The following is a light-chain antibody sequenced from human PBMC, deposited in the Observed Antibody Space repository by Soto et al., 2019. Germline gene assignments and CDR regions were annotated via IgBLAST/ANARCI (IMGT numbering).Light chain of an antibody. CDR3: SSYTTSSTRV. CDR2: DVS. Sequence: QSALTQPASVSGSPGQSITISCTGTSSDVGGYNYVSWYQQHPGKAPKLMIYDVSNRPSGVSNRFSGSKSGNTASLTISGLRAEDEAEYYCSSYTTSSTRVFGGGTKLTVL. J-gene: IGLJ2*01. CDR1: SSDVGGYNY. V-gene: IGLV2-14*01.